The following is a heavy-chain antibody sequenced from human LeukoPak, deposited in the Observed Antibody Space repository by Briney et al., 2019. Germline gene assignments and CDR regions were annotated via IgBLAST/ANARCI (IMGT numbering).Heavy chain of an antibody. CDR3: AREWTTVVTPSGFDY. Sequence: PGGSLRLSCAASGFTFSDHYMDWVRQAPGKGLEWVGRTRIKANSYTTEYAASVKGRFTISRDDSKNSLYLQMNSLKTEDTAVYYCAREWTTVVTPSGFDYWGQGTLVTVSS. CDR2: TRIKANSYTT. J-gene: IGHJ4*02. D-gene: IGHD4-23*01. CDR1: GFTFSDHY. V-gene: IGHV3-72*01.